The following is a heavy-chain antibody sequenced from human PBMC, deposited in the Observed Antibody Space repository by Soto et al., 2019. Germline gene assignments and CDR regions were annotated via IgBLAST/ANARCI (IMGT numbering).Heavy chain of an antibody. D-gene: IGHD5-12*01. CDR2: TYYRSKWYN. V-gene: IGHV6-1*01. Sequence: PSQTLSLTCAISGDSVSSNSAAWNWIRQSPSRGLEWLGRTYYRSKWYNDYAVSVKSRITINPDTSKNQFSLQLNSVTPEDTAVYYCAREHGYNPPRYYYGMDVWGQGTTVTVSS. J-gene: IGHJ6*02. CDR3: AREHGYNPPRYYYGMDV. CDR1: GDSVSSNSAA.